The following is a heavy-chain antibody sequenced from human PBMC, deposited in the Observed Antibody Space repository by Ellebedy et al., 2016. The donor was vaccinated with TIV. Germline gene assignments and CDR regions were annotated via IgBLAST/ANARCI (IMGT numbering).Heavy chain of an antibody. Sequence: PGGSLRLSCAASGLIFSTYSMNWVRQTPGRGLEWVSSISSSSSYIYYADSVKGRFTISRDNAKNSLYLQMNSLRVEDTAVYYCARGSVTVTSITPFDYWGQGTLVTVSS. V-gene: IGHV3-21*01. CDR3: ARGSVTVTSITPFDY. J-gene: IGHJ4*02. CDR2: ISSSSSYI. D-gene: IGHD4-17*01. CDR1: GLIFSTYS.